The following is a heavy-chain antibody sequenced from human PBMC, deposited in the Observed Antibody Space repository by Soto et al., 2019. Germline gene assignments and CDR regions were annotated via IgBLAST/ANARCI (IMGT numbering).Heavy chain of an antibody. D-gene: IGHD2-8*02. CDR2: INHSGST. J-gene: IGHJ5*02. Sequence: SETLSLTCAVYGGSFSGYYWSWIRQPPGKGLEWIGEINHSGSTNYNPSLKSRVTISVDTSKNQFSLKLSSVTAADTAVYYCARGVLNWFDPWSQGTLVTVSS. CDR1: GGSFSGYY. V-gene: IGHV4-34*01. CDR3: ARGVLNWFDP.